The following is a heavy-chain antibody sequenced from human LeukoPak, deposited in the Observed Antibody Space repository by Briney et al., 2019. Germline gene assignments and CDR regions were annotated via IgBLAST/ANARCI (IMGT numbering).Heavy chain of an antibody. CDR3: VKDSSSGSYFDY. Sequence: GGSLRLSCSASGFTFSRYAMHWARQAPGKGLEYFSAISSNGGSTYYADSVKGRFTISRDNSRNTLHLQMSSLRVEDTAVYYCVKDSSSGSYFDYWGQGTLVTVSS. J-gene: IGHJ4*02. CDR1: GFTFSRYA. D-gene: IGHD3-10*01. V-gene: IGHV3-64D*06. CDR2: ISSNGGST.